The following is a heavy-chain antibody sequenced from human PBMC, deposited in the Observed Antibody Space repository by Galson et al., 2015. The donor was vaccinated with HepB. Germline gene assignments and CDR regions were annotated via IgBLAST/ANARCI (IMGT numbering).Heavy chain of an antibody. CDR1: GFTFSSYW. CDR3: VRGNSGYGNFDS. Sequence: SLRLSCAASGFTFSSYWMHWVRQVPGKGLVWVSRIYTDVGSATYADSVKGRFTISRDDAKSTLYLHMNSLTAEDTAVYFCVRGNSGYGNFDSWGQGTLVTVSS. CDR2: IYTDVGSA. J-gene: IGHJ4*02. D-gene: IGHD3-22*01. V-gene: IGHV3-74*01.